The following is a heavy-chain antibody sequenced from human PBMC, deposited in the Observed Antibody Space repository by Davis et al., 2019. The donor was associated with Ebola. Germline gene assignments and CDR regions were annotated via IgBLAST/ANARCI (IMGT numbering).Heavy chain of an antibody. CDR2: ISSSSSTI. J-gene: IGHJ4*02. CDR3: ARDEGYSSGWYVVGGDY. D-gene: IGHD6-19*01. Sequence: GESLKISCTASGFTFSSYEMNWVRQAPGKGLEWVSYISSSSSTIYYADSVKGRFTISRDNAKNSLYLQMNSLRAEDTAVYYCARDEGYSSGWYVVGGDYWGQGTLVTVSS. V-gene: IGHV3-48*01. CDR1: GFTFSSYE.